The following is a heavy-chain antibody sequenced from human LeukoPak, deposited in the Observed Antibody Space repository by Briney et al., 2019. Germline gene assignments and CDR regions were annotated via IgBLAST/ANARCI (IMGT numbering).Heavy chain of an antibody. CDR2: ISDSGSRP. D-gene: IGHD6-19*01. CDR1: GFTFSSYG. CDR3: AKSLAVAGIDYFDY. V-gene: IGHV3-23*01. J-gene: IGHJ4*02. Sequence: QPGGTLRLSCAASGFTFSSYGMTWVRQAPGKGLEWVSGISDSGSRPYYADSVKGRFTISRDNSKNTLYLQMNSLRAEDTAVYYCAKSLAVAGIDYFDYWGQGTLVTVSS.